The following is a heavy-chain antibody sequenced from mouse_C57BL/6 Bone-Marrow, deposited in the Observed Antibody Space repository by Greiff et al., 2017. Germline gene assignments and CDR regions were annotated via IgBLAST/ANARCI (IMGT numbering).Heavy chain of an antibody. CDR2: IYPRSGNT. V-gene: IGHV1-81*01. Sequence: VQLQQSGAELARPGASVKLSCKASGYTFTSYGISWVKQRTGPGLEWIGEIYPRSGNTYYNAKFKGKATLTAYKSSITAYMVLRSLTSEDSAVYFCANKVRPCYFGGWGQGTPLTVSS. J-gene: IGHJ2*01. CDR3: ANKVRPCYFGG. CDR1: GYTFTSYG. D-gene: IGHD3-2*02.